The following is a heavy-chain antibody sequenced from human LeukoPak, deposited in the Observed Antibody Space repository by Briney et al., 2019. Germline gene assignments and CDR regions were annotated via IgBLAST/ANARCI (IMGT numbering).Heavy chain of an antibody. CDR2: IKQDGSQK. D-gene: IGHD6-6*01. CDR3: AKVIAARPA. CDR1: GFTFRNYW. Sequence: GGSLRLSCATSGFTFRNYWMSWVRQAPGKGLQWVANIKQDGSQKYYVDSVKGRFTISRDNAKNSLFLRMDSLRVEDTAVYYCAKVIAARPAWGQGTLVTVSS. V-gene: IGHV3-7*05. J-gene: IGHJ5*02.